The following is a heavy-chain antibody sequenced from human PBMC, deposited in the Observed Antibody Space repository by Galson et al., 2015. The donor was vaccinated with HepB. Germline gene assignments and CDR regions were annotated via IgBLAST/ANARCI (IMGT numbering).Heavy chain of an antibody. CDR1: EFIFSRYS. V-gene: IGHV3-48*04. Sequence: SLRLSCAGSEFIFSRYSMNWVRQAPGKGPEWLAFISSDSKTIYYADSVRGQFTISRDNAKNSLYLQMNNLRAEDTAVYYCAMTLGVYYYGMDVWGQGTTVSVSS. D-gene: IGHD3-3*01. J-gene: IGHJ6*02. CDR3: AMTLGVYYYGMDV. CDR2: ISSDSKTI.